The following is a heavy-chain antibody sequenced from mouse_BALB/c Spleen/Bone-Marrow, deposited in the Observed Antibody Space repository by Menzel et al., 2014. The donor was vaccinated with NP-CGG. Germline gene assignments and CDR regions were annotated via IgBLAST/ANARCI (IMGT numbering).Heavy chain of an antibody. CDR1: GFNIKDTH. CDR2: IDPANGNT. J-gene: IGHJ3*01. Sequence: VQLQQSGAELVKPGASVKLSCTPSGFNIKDTHMHWAKQRPEQGLEWIGRIDPANGNTKYDPNFQGKATITADTSSNTAYLQLSSLTSEDTAVYYCARDYANTAWFASWGQGTLVTVS. CDR3: ARDYANTAWFAS. V-gene: IGHV14-3*02. D-gene: IGHD1-1*01.